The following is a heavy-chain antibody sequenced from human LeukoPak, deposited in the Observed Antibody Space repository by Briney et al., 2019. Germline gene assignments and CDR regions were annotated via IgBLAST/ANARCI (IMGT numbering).Heavy chain of an antibody. V-gene: IGHV3-23*01. CDR1: GFTFGSYG. J-gene: IGHJ4*02. CDR3: AKRSGGPSPFDY. CDR2: ISGSGIRR. Sequence: PGGTLRLSCAASGFTFGSYGMTWVRQAPGKGLEWVSDISGSGIRRDYEDSVKGRFTISRDNSKNTLFLQMNSLRAEDTAVYYCAKRSGGPSPFDYWGQGTLVTVSS. D-gene: IGHD3-3*01.